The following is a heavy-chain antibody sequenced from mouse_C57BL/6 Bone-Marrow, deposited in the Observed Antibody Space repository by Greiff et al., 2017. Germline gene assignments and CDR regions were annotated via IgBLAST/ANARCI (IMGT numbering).Heavy chain of an antibody. CDR1: GYTFTSYD. Sequence: VNVVESGPELVKPGASVKLSCKASGYTFTSYDINWVKQRPGQGLEWIGWIYPRDGSTKYNEKFKGKATLTVDTSSSTAYMELHSLTSEDSAVYFCARRVYYAHFDYWGQGTTLTVSS. V-gene: IGHV1-85*01. J-gene: IGHJ2*01. CDR3: ARRVYYAHFDY. D-gene: IGHD1-1*01. CDR2: IYPRDGST.